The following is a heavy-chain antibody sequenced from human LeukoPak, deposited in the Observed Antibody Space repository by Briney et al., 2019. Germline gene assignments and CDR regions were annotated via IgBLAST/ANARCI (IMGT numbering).Heavy chain of an antibody. Sequence: SGGSLRLSCAASGFTFSSYDMHWVRHATGKGLEWVSAINSVGDTYYPGSVKGRFSISRENGKNSLYLQMNSLRAGDTAVYFCARASGWGMDVRGQGTTVIVSS. CDR1: GFTFSSYD. D-gene: IGHD3-10*01. CDR3: ARASGWGMDV. J-gene: IGHJ6*02. CDR2: INSVGDT. V-gene: IGHV3-13*04.